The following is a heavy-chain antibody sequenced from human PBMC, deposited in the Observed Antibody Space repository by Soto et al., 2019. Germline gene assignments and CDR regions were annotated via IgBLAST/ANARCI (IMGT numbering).Heavy chain of an antibody. Sequence: GGSLRLSCAASGFTFSSYAMSWVRQAPGKGLEWVSAISGSGGSTYYADSVKGRFTISRDNSKNTLYLQMNSLRAEDTAVYYCAKDRHRWFEYSSRGHYYGMDVWGQGTTVTVSS. CDR1: GFTFSSYA. J-gene: IGHJ6*02. CDR2: ISGSGGST. V-gene: IGHV3-23*01. CDR3: AKDRHRWFEYSSRGHYYGMDV. D-gene: IGHD6-6*01.